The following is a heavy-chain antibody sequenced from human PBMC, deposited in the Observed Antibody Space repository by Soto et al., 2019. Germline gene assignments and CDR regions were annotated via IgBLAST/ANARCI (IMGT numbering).Heavy chain of an antibody. CDR3: GRGAKVGTTTAFFDY. J-gene: IGHJ4*02. Sequence: ESLKISCKTSGYNFATYWIGWVRQMPGKGLEWMGIIYPGDSDTRYSPSLQGQITISADQSISTAYLHWSSLEASDTAMYYCGRGAKVGTTTAFFDYWGQGALVTVYS. CDR2: IYPGDSDT. V-gene: IGHV5-51*01. CDR1: GYNFATYW. D-gene: IGHD1-26*01.